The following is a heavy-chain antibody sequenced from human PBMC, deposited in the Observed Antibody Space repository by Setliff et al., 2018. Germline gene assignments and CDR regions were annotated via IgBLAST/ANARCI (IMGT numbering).Heavy chain of an antibody. Sequence: LKISCKDSGYTFSLSWIGWVRQMPGKGLDWMGVIYPGDSDTRYSPSFQGQVTISADKSINTAYLQWSSLKASDTAIYYCTRHEDRNKCTSSSCYRENDAFDVWGQGAMVTVSS. D-gene: IGHD2-2*01. J-gene: IGHJ3*01. CDR3: TRHEDRNKCTSSSCYRENDAFDV. CDR1: GYTFSLSW. V-gene: IGHV5-51*01. CDR2: IYPGDSDT.